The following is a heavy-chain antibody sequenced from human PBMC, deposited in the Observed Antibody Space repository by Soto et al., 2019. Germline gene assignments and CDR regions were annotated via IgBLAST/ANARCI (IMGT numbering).Heavy chain of an antibody. CDR3: ARGPYYYDSSGYPFDY. Sequence: SETLSLTCTVSGGSVSGGSYYWSWIRQPPGKGLEWIGYIYYSGSTNYNPSLKSRVTISVDTSKNQFSLKLSSVTAADTAVYYRARGPYYYDSSGYPFDYWGQGTLVTVSA. J-gene: IGHJ4*02. V-gene: IGHV4-61*01. CDR2: IYYSGST. D-gene: IGHD3-22*01. CDR1: GGSVSGGSYY.